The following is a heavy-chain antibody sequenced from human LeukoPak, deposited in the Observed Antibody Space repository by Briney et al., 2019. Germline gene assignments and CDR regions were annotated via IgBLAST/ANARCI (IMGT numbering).Heavy chain of an antibody. Sequence: GESLKISCKASGYSFDKYWIGWVRQKPGKGLELMGIIYPGDSDTRYRPSFEGQITISADKSINTAYLQWRSLKASDTAMHYCARLHGLGSFFAFWGQGTLVTVFS. CDR2: IYPGDSDT. J-gene: IGHJ4*02. CDR3: ARLHGLGSFFAF. V-gene: IGHV5-51*01. D-gene: IGHD3-10*01. CDR1: GYSFDKYW.